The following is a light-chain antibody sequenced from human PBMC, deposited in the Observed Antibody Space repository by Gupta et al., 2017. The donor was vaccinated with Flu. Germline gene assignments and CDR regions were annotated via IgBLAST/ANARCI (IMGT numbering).Light chain of an antibody. CDR3: RSYTSSSTYLV. CDR1: NSDVGDYDF. J-gene: IGLJ2*01. CDR2: EVS. V-gene: IGLV2-14*01. Sequence: QSALTQPASVSGSPGQSITISCTGANSDVGDYDFVSWYQQHPGKAPKLMIYEVSNRPSGVPNRFSGSKSGTTASLTITWLQAEEEADYYCRSYTSSSTYLVFGGGTKLTVL.